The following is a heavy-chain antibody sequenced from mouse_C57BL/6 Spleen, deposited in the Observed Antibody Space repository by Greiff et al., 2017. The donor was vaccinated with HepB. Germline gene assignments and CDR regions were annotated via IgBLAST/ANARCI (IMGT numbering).Heavy chain of an antibody. CDR2: IYPGSGST. V-gene: IGHV1-55*01. D-gene: IGHD1-1*01. Sequence: QVQLQQPGAELVKPGASVKMSCKASGYTFTSYWITWVKQRPGQGLEWIGDIYPGSGSTNYNEKFKSKATLTVDTSSSTAYMQLSSLTSEDSAVYYCGREVYYYGSSPWFAYWGQGTLVTVSA. CDR1: GYTFTSYW. J-gene: IGHJ3*01. CDR3: GREVYYYGSSPWFAY.